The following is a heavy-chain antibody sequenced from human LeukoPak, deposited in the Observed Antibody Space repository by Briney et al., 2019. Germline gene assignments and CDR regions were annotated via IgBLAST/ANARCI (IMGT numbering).Heavy chain of an antibody. Sequence: ASVKVSCKASGYIFSGYYMHWVRQAPGRGLEWMGWINPNSGDTNYAQKFQGRVTMTRDASISTAYMELSRLRSDDTAVYYCARDQVGAARFDSWGQGTLVTVSS. J-gene: IGHJ4*02. D-gene: IGHD2-15*01. V-gene: IGHV1-2*02. CDR1: GYIFSGYY. CDR3: ARDQVGAARFDS. CDR2: INPNSGDT.